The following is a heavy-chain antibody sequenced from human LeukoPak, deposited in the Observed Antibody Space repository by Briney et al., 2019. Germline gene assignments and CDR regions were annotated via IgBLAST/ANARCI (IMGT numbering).Heavy chain of an antibody. Sequence: GGSLRLSCAASGFIFSNYALAWVRQAPGKGLEWVSGISRIGGSTHYADSVKGRFTISRDNSKNTLYLQMNSLRAEDTAVYYSAKGAQGGHSSHFDYWGQGTLVTVSS. D-gene: IGHD5-18*01. CDR1: GFIFSNYA. V-gene: IGHV3-23*01. J-gene: IGHJ4*02. CDR3: AKGAQGGHSSHFDY. CDR2: ISRIGGST.